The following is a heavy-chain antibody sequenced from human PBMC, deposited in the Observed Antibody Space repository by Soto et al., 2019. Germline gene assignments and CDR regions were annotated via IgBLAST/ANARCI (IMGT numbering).Heavy chain of an antibody. V-gene: IGHV3-30*18. J-gene: IGHJ5*02. Sequence: HPGGPLRLSSPASGFTLSSDGTHWVGQAPAQGMGWVAVRLYDGSNKYYADSVKGRFTISRDNSKNTLYLQMNSLRAEDTAVYYCAKMPGRVTVSGTFDPWGQGTLVTVSS. CDR2: RLYDGSNK. CDR1: GFTLSSDG. D-gene: IGHD4-17*01. CDR3: AKMPGRVTVSGTFDP.